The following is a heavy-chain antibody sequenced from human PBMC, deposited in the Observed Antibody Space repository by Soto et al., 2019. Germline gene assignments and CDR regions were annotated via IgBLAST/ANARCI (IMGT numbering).Heavy chain of an antibody. Sequence: GGSLRLSCGASGITFSRCLMSWVRQAPGKGLEWVASISQDGTDTDYVDSVKGRFAISRDISRNTVFLQMDSLRAEDTAVYYCAKDRQYPRDYFHYWGQGTLVTVSS. CDR3: AKDRQYPRDYFHY. J-gene: IGHJ4*02. V-gene: IGHV3-7*03. CDR1: GITFSRCL. CDR2: ISQDGTDT. D-gene: IGHD4-4*01.